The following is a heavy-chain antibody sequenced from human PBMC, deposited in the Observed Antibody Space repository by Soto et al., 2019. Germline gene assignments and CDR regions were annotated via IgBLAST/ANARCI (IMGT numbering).Heavy chain of an antibody. D-gene: IGHD6-19*01. CDR3: ARAVAVAADFDY. Sequence: SVKVSCKASGGTFSSYAISWVRQAPGQGLEWMGGIIPIFGTANYAQKIQGRVTITADESTSTAYMELSSLRSEDTAVYYCARAVAVAADFDYWGQGTLVTVSS. CDR1: GGTFSSYA. J-gene: IGHJ4*02. CDR2: IIPIFGTA. V-gene: IGHV1-69*13.